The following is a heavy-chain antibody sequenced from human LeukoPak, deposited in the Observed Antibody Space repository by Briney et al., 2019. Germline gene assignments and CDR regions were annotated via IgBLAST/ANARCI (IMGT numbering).Heavy chain of an antibody. D-gene: IGHD3-16*01. V-gene: IGHV3-7*03. CDR3: ARDGFGTGSN. CDR2: IKKDGSEK. CDR1: GLTFSNYW. Sequence: GGSLRLSCAASGLTFSNYWMDWVRQAPGKGLEWVANIKKDGSEKNYVDSVKGRFIISRDNAKNSLYLQMNTLRADDTAVYYCARDGFGTGSNWGQGTLVTVSS. J-gene: IGHJ4*02.